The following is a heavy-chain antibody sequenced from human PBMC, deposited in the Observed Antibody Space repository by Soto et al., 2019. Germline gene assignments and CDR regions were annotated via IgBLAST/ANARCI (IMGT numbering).Heavy chain of an antibody. D-gene: IGHD1-1*01. J-gene: IGHJ6*02. CDR2: ISSRGSTT. V-gene: IGHV3-48*03. CDR3: APAPTGLDV. Sequence: EVQLVESGGGLAQPGGSLRLSCAASGFTFSSYEMNRVRQGPGKGLEWLSYISSRGSTTYYADSVKGRFTISRGNAKNSLYLEMNNLRDEDTAVYYCAPAPTGLDVWGQGTTVTVSS. CDR1: GFTFSSYE.